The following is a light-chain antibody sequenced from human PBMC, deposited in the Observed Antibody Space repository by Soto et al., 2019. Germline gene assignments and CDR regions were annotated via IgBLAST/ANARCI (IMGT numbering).Light chain of an antibody. CDR1: QGISSY. Sequence: DIQLTQSPSFLSASVGDRVTITCRASQGISSYLAWYQQKPGKAPKLLIYAASTLQSGVPSRFSGSASGTEFTLTINTLQPEDFATYYCQQLNNYPYTFGQGTSLEIK. CDR3: QQLNNYPYT. J-gene: IGKJ2*01. CDR2: AAS. V-gene: IGKV1-9*01.